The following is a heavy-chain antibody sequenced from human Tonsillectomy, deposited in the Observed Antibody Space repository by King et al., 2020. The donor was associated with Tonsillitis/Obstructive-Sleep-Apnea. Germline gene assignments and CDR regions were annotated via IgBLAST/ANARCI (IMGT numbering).Heavy chain of an antibody. CDR3: VKELGGGAFDI. Sequence: VQLVESGGGFIRPGRSLRLSCAASGFTFDDYAMHWVRQAPGRGLQWVSGISWNGGSVEYADSVKGRFSISRDNAKNSLYLQMNSLTPEDTAMYYCVKELGGGAFDIWGQGTMVTVSS. J-gene: IGHJ3*02. V-gene: IGHV3-9*01. CDR1: GFTFDDYA. CDR2: ISWNGGSV. D-gene: IGHD3-16*01.